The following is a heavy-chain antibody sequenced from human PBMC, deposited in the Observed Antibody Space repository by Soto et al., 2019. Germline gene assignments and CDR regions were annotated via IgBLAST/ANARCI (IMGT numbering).Heavy chain of an antibody. J-gene: IGHJ5*02. V-gene: IGHV1-46*01. D-gene: IGHD6-6*01. CDR2: INPSGGST. CDR3: ARDRAASHPNWFDP. Sequence: ASLNGACKTSVYTNTGDYMHCVLNTPAQGLEWMGIINPSGGSTSYAQKFQGRVTMTRDTSTSTVYMELSSLRSEDTAVYYCARDRAASHPNWFDPWGQGTLVTVSS. CDR1: VYTNTGDY.